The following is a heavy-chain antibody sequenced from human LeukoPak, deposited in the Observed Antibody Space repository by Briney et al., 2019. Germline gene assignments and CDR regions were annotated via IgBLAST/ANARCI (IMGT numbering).Heavy chain of an antibody. Sequence: GGSLRLSCAASGFTFSKYAFHWARQAPGKGLEWVSSISSSSSYIYYADSVKGRFTISRDNAKNSLYLQMNSLRAEDTAVYYCARGRPYGEFDSWGQGTLVTVSS. CDR1: GFTFSKYA. CDR2: ISSSSSYI. D-gene: IGHD4-17*01. J-gene: IGHJ4*02. V-gene: IGHV3-21*01. CDR3: ARGRPYGEFDS.